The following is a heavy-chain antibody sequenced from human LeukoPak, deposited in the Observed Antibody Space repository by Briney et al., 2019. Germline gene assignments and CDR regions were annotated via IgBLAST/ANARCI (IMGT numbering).Heavy chain of an antibody. CDR1: GFTFSSYW. V-gene: IGHV3-74*01. D-gene: IGHD4-23*01. CDR3: ARDGDSTVDFDY. J-gene: IGHJ4*02. Sequence: PGGSLRLSCVASGFTFSSYWMHWVRQAPGKGVVWVSRSNSDGSSTVYADSVEGRFTISRDNAKNTLYLQMNSLRAEDTAVYYCARDGDSTVDFDYWGQGTLVTVSS. CDR2: SNSDGSST.